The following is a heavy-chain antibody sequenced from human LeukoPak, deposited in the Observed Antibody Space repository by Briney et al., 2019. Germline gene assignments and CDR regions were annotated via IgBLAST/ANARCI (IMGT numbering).Heavy chain of an antibody. V-gene: IGHV3-21*01. Sequence: PGGSLRLSCAASGFSFTTYTINWVRQAPGKGLEWVSSITSSSNSIYYADSVKVRFTISRDNAKNSLYLQMSSLRAEDTALYYCARHASGYNRRTDYWGQGTLVTVSS. CDR3: ARHASGYNRRTDY. D-gene: IGHD5-12*01. J-gene: IGHJ4*02. CDR2: ITSSSNSI. CDR1: GFSFTTYT.